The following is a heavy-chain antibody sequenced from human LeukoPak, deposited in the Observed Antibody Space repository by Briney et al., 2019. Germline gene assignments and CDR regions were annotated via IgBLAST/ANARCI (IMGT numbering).Heavy chain of an antibody. V-gene: IGHV1-69*06. CDR3: ARGGYCSSTSCYVGWFDP. Sequence: SVKVSCKASGGTFSSYAISWVRQVPGQGLEWMGGIIPIFGTANYAQKFQGRVTITADKSTSTAYMELSSLRSEDTAVCYCARGGYCSSTSCYVGWFDPWGQGTLVTVSS. CDR1: GGTFSSYA. D-gene: IGHD2-2*01. CDR2: IIPIFGTA. J-gene: IGHJ5*02.